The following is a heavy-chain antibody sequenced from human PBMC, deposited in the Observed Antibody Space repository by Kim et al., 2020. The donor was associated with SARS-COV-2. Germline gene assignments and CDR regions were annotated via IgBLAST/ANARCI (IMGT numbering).Heavy chain of an antibody. J-gene: IGHJ4*02. CDR3: ARVHSGYPYYSDY. Sequence: SETLSLTCTVSGGSISSYYWSWIRQPPGKGLEWIGYIYYSGSTNYNPSLKSRVTISVDTSKNQFSLKLSSVTAADTAVYFCARVHSGYPYYSDYWGQGTLVTVSS. CDR1: GGSISSYY. CDR2: IYYSGST. D-gene: IGHD5-12*01. V-gene: IGHV4-59*01.